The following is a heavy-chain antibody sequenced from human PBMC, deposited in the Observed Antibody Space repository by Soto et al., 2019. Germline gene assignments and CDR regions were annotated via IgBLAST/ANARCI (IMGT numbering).Heavy chain of an antibody. V-gene: IGHV4-31*03. Sequence: TSETLSLTCTVSGGSISSGGYYWSWIRQHPGKGLEWIGYIYYSGSTYYNPSLKSRVTISVDTSKNQFSLKLSSVTAADTAVYYCARESGHCSSTSCSDAFDIWGQGTMVTVSS. J-gene: IGHJ3*02. CDR1: GGSISSGGYY. CDR3: ARESGHCSSTSCSDAFDI. D-gene: IGHD2-2*01. CDR2: IYYSGST.